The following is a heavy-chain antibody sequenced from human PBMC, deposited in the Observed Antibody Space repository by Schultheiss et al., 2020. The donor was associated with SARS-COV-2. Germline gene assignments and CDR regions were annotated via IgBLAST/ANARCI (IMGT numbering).Heavy chain of an antibody. CDR2: ISYEGSKN. CDR3: ARGHSSGYYNYFDY. Sequence: GGSLRLSCAASGFIFNNHGMHWVRQAPGKGLEWVAVISYEGSKNYYADSVKGRFIISRDNSKNTLYLQMNSLRAEDTAVYYCARGHSSGYYNYFDYWGQGTLVTVSS. V-gene: IGHV3-30*03. CDR1: GFIFNNHG. J-gene: IGHJ4*02. D-gene: IGHD3-22*01.